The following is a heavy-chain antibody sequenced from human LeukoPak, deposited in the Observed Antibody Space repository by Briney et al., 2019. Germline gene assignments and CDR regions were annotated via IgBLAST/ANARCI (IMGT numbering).Heavy chain of an antibody. Sequence: GGSLRLSCAASGFTFNNAWMNWVRQAPGKGLEWVGRIKSKNVGGTTDYAAPVKGRFTISRDDSKNTVYLQMNSLKIEDTAVYYCTSHAAFDPWGPGTLVTVSS. CDR2: IKSKNVGGTT. V-gene: IGHV3-15*01. CDR1: GFTFNNAW. CDR3: TSHAAFDP. J-gene: IGHJ5*02.